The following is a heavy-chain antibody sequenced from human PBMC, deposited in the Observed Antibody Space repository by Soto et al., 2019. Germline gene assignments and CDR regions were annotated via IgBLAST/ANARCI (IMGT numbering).Heavy chain of an antibody. D-gene: IGHD4-17*01. V-gene: IGHV4-31*03. CDR2: IYYSGST. CDR3: ARDERRGYGDYQTSYGMDV. CDR1: GGSISRGGYY. Sequence: SETLSLTYTVSGGSISRGGYYWSWIRQHPGKGLEWIGYIYYSGSTYYSPSLKSRVTISVDTSKIQFSLKLSSVTAADTAVYYCARDERRGYGDYQTSYGMDVWGQGTTVTVS. J-gene: IGHJ6*02.